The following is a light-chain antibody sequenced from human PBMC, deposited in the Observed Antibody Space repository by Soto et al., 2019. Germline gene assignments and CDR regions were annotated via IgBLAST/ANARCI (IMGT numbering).Light chain of an antibody. CDR2: YGS. V-gene: IGKV1-39*01. CDR3: QQSYSSPLT. CDR1: QGIDTY. J-gene: IGKJ4*01. Sequence: DIQMTQSPSSLSSSVGDRVTITCRANQGIDTYLNWYQHKPGKSPEHLIMYGSTLQTAVPARFSGDGFGTDFSLTISSLHPEDFATYYCQQSYSSPLTFGGGTNVEI.